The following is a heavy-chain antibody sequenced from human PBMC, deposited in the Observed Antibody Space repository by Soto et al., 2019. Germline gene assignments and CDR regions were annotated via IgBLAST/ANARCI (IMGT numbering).Heavy chain of an antibody. D-gene: IGHD1-26*01. CDR3: SINGRGSYSVPYWYFDH. CDR2: SIPIFGTA. CDR1: GGTFSSYA. Sequence: QVQLVQSGAEVKKPGSSVKVSCKASGGTFSSYAISWVRQASVQGLAWMGGSIPIFGTANYAQKFQGSVTITADEATSTDYIELSSMRSEDTAVYYCSINGRGSYSVPYWYFDHWGRGTLVTVSS. V-gene: IGHV1-69*12. J-gene: IGHJ2*01.